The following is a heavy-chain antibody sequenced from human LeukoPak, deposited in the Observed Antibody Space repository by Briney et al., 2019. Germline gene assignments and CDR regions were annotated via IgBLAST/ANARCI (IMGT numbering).Heavy chain of an antibody. CDR2: ISSSSSYI. Sequence: GGSLRLSCAASGFTFSSYSMNWVRQAPGKGLEWVSSISSSSSYIYYADSVKGRFTISRDNAKNSLYLQMKSLRAEDTAVYYWARDEGGGRWLQKGIDYWGQGTLVTVSS. V-gene: IGHV3-21*01. CDR1: GFTFSSYS. CDR3: ARDEGGGRWLQKGIDY. J-gene: IGHJ4*02. D-gene: IGHD5-24*01.